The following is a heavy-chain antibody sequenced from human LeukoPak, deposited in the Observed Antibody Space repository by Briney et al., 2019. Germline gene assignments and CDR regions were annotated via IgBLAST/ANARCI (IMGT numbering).Heavy chain of an antibody. Sequence: GGPLRLSCAASGFTFDDYAMHWVRQAPGKGLEWVSLISWDGGSTYYADSVKGRFTISRDNSKNSLYLQMNSLRAEDTALYYCAKDKARYCSGGSCYSGFDYWGQGTLVTVSS. CDR2: ISWDGGST. CDR3: AKDKARYCSGGSCYSGFDY. V-gene: IGHV3-43D*03. D-gene: IGHD2-15*01. CDR1: GFTFDDYA. J-gene: IGHJ4*02.